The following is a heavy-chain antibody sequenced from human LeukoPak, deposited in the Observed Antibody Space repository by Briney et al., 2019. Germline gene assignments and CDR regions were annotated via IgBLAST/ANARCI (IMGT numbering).Heavy chain of an antibody. V-gene: IGHV4-39*07. CDR1: GGSISSSSYY. J-gene: IGHJ4*02. CDR2: IYYSGCT. D-gene: IGHD7-27*01. CDR3: ARGRHWGPGADY. Sequence: SETLSFTCTVSGGSISSSSYYWGWICQPPGKGLEWIGSIYYSGCTYYNPSLKSRFTISVDTSKNQFSLKLSSVTPADTAVYYCARGRHWGPGADYWGQGTLVTVSS.